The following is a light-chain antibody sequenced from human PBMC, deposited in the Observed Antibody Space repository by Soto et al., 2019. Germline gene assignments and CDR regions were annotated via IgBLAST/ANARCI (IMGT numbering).Light chain of an antibody. CDR3: CSYAGGSTLV. Sequence: QSVLTQPASVSGSPGQSITISCTGTSSDVGSYNLVSWYQHYPGKAPKLMIFEGYKRPSGVSNRFSGSKSGNTASLTVSALQPEDEAHYYCCSYAGGSTLVFGGGTKLTVL. CDR1: SSDVGSYNL. J-gene: IGLJ3*02. CDR2: EGY. V-gene: IGLV2-23*01.